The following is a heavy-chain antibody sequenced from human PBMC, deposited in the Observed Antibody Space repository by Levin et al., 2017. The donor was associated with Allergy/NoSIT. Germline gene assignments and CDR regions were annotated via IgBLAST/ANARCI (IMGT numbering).Heavy chain of an antibody. V-gene: IGHV1-69*04. D-gene: IGHD3-10*01. J-gene: IGHJ4*02. CDR3: ARDLSYYYGSGSPFDY. CDR2: IIPILGIA. CDR1: GGTFSSYA. Sequence: ASVKVSCKASGGTFSSYAISWVRQAPGQGLEWMGRIIPILGIANYAQKFQGRVTITADKSTSTAYMELSSLRSEDTAVYYCARDLSYYYGSGSPFDYWGQGTLVTVSS.